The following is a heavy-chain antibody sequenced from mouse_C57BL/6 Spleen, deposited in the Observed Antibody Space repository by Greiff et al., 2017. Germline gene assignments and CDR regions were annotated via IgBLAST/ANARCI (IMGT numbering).Heavy chain of an antibody. CDR2: INPNNGGT. D-gene: IGHD1-1*01. CDR3: ARWDYYGSSYPWYAMDY. J-gene: IGHJ4*01. V-gene: IGHV1-22*01. CDR1: GYTFTDYN. Sequence: EVQVVESGPELVKPGASVKMSCKASGYTFTDYNMHWVKQSHGKSLEWIGYINPNNGGTSYNQKFKGKATLTVNKSSSTAYMELRSLTSEDSAVYYCARWDYYGSSYPWYAMDYWGQGTSVTVSS.